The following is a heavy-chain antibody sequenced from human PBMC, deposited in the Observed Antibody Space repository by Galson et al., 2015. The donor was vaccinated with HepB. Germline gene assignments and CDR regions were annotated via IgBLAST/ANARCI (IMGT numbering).Heavy chain of an antibody. D-gene: IGHD4-23*01. J-gene: IGHJ4*02. Sequence: SLRLSCAASTFIFSTYSMNWVRQAPGKRLEWVSYISSSSTTIYYADSVRGRFTISRDNAKNSLYLQMNSLRAEVTAVYYCVFLRGNDLKPLDYWGQGTLVTVSS. CDR2: ISSSSTTI. V-gene: IGHV3-48*04. CDR3: VFLRGNDLKPLDY. CDR1: TFIFSTYS.